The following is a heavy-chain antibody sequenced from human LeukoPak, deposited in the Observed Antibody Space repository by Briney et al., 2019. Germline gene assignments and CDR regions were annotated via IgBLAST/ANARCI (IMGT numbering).Heavy chain of an antibody. CDR2: INHSGST. Sequence: PSETLSLTCTVSGGSISSYYWSWIRQPPGKGLEWIGEINHSGSTNYNPSLKSRVTISVDTSKNQFSLKLSSVTAADTAVYYCARGLRIIAAPGYFDYWGQGTLVTVSS. J-gene: IGHJ4*02. CDR1: GGSISSYY. CDR3: ARGLRIIAAPGYFDY. D-gene: IGHD6-6*01. V-gene: IGHV4-34*01.